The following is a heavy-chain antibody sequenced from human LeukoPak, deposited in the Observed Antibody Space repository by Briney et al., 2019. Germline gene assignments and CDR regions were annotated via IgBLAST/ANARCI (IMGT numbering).Heavy chain of an antibody. CDR2: IIPIFGTA. Sequence: SVKVSCKASRGTDSSYAISWLRQAPGQGLEWRGGIIPIFGTANYAQKLQGRVTITADESTSTAYMELSSLRSEDTAVYYCASSRGGDYLAFDYWGQGTLVTVSS. D-gene: IGHD4-17*01. CDR3: ASSRGGDYLAFDY. V-gene: IGHV1-69*13. J-gene: IGHJ4*02. CDR1: RGTDSSYA.